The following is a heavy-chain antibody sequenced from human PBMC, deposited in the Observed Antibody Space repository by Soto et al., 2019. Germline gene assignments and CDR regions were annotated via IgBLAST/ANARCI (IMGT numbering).Heavy chain of an antibody. CDR3: AKDQNYGDPDWYFDL. CDR2: ISWNSGSI. J-gene: IGHJ2*01. CDR1: GFTFDDYA. Sequence: EVQLVESGGGLVQPGRSLRLSCAASGFTFDDYAMHWVRQAPGKGLEWVSGISWNSGSIGYADSVKGRFTISRDNAKNSLYLQMNSLRAEDTALYYCAKDQNYGDPDWYFDLWGRGTLVTVSS. D-gene: IGHD4-17*01. V-gene: IGHV3-9*01.